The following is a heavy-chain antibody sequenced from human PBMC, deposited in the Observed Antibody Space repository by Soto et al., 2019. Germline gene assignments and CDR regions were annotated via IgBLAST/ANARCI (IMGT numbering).Heavy chain of an antibody. CDR2: ISSSSSYI. V-gene: IGHV3-21*01. CDR3: ARDRYSSGWTDQDYYYGMDV. J-gene: IGHJ6*02. Sequence: GSLRLSCAASGFTFSSYSMNWVRQAPGKGLEWVPSISSSSSYIYYADSVKGRFTISRDNAKNSLYLQMNSLRAEDTAVYYCARDRYSSGWTDQDYYYGMDVWGQGTTVTVSS. D-gene: IGHD6-19*01. CDR1: GFTFSSYS.